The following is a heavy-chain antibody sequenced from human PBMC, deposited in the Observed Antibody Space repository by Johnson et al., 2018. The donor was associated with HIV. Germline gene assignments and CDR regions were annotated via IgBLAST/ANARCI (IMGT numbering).Heavy chain of an antibody. CDR2: IKQDGSEK. D-gene: IGHD3-22*01. CDR1: GFTFNNYW. Sequence: VQLVESGGGVVQPGRSLRLSCAASGFTFNNYWMSWVRQAPGKGLEWVANIKQDGSEKHYVDSVKGRFTISRDNAKNSLYLQMNSLRAEDTAVYYCARDPELDYFDNRAFDIWGQGTMVTVSS. V-gene: IGHV3-7*01. CDR3: ARDPELDYFDNRAFDI. J-gene: IGHJ3*02.